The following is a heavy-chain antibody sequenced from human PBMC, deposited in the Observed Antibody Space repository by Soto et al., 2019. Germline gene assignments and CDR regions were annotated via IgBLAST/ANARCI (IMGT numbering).Heavy chain of an antibody. V-gene: IGHV3-15*01. CDR3: RLDYFYYGMDV. CDR2: IKSKTDGGTT. Sequence: GRSLRLSCAASGFSFRNAWMSWVLQAPGKGLAWVGRIKSKTDGGTTDYAAPVKGRFTISRDNSKKTLYLQMNSLKTEDTALYYCRLDYFYYGMDVWGQGTTVTVSS. J-gene: IGHJ6*02. CDR1: GFSFRNAW.